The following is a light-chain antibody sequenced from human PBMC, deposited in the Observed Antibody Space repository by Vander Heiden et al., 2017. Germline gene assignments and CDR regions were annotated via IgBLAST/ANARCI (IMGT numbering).Light chain of an antibody. V-gene: IGKV1-5*03. CDR1: QSISSW. Sequence: DIQMTQSPSTLSASVGDRVTITCRASQSISSWLAWYQQNPGKAPKLLIYKASTLEGGVPSRFSGSGSGTEFTLTISSLQPDDFATYYCQQYNSQWTFGQGTKVEIK. J-gene: IGKJ1*01. CDR3: QQYNSQWT. CDR2: KAS.